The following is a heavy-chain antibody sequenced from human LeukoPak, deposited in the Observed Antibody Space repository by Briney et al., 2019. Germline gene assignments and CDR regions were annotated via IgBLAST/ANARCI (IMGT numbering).Heavy chain of an antibody. Sequence: GGSLRLSCAASGFTFSSYAMSWVRQAPGKGLEWVSAISGSGGSTYYADSVKGRFTISRDNAKNTLYLQMNSLRAEDTAVYYCARALRSGVLTGRYIGDDAFDIWGQGTMVTVSS. D-gene: IGHD3-9*01. V-gene: IGHV3-23*01. J-gene: IGHJ3*02. CDR2: ISGSGGST. CDR1: GFTFSSYA. CDR3: ARALRSGVLTGRYIGDDAFDI.